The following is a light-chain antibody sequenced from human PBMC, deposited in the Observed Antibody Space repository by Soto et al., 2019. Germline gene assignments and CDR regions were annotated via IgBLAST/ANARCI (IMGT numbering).Light chain of an antibody. CDR2: GAS. CDR1: PAIASF. CDR3: QQLNGSPWT. J-gene: IGKJ1*01. Sequence: IQLTQSPSSLSASVGDRVTITCRASPAIASFLAWYQQKPGTAPKLLIYGASXXXXXXXSRFSGSRSGTDYTLTIASLQPEDFATYYCQQLNGSPWTFGQGTKVDIK. V-gene: IGKV1-9*01.